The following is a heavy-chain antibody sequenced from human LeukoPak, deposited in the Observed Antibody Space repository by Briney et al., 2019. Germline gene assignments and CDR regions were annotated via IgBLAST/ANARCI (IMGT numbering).Heavy chain of an antibody. CDR2: VYYSGST. V-gene: IGHV4-59*01. J-gene: IGHJ1*01. CDR3: ARDSVGLESFQH. CDR1: GGSISNYY. Sequence: SETLSLTCTVSGGSISNYYWSWIRQPPGKGLEWIGYVYYSGSTNYNPSLKSRVTISVDTSENQFSLKLNSVTAADTAVYYCARDSVGLESFQHWGQGTLVTVFS. D-gene: IGHD1-26*01.